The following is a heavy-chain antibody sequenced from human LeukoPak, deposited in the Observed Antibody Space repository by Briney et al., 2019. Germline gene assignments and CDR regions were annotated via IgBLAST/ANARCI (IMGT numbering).Heavy chain of an antibody. CDR2: ISAYNGNT. D-gene: IGHD6-6*01. J-gene: IGHJ6*02. CDR3: ARDRGYSSSSGYYYYGMDV. Sequence: ASVKVSCKASGYTFTSYGISWARQAPGQGLEWMGWISAYNGNTNYAQKLQGRVTMTTDTSTSTAYMELRSLRSDDTAAYYCARDRGYSSSSGYYYYGMDVWGQGTTVTVSS. CDR1: GYTFTSYG. V-gene: IGHV1-18*01.